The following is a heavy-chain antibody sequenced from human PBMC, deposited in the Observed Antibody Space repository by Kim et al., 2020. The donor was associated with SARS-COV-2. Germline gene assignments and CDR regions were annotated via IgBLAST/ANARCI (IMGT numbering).Heavy chain of an antibody. V-gene: IGHV1-3*01. CDR1: GYTFTNYR. CDR3: AKGAETSIPGAFDY. D-gene: IGHD2-21*01. Sequence: ASVKVSCKASGYTFTNYRVHWVRQAPGQRFEWMGRITPGGDTKYLQKFQDRVTITSDTSASTTSLEVSSLGSEDTAIYYCAKGAETSIPGAFDYWGQG. J-gene: IGHJ4*02. CDR2: ITPGGDT.